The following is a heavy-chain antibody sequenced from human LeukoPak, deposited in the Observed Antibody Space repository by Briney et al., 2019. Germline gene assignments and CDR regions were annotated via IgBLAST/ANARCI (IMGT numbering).Heavy chain of an antibody. D-gene: IGHD6-19*01. CDR1: GFTFSSYS. V-gene: IGHV3-48*04. Sequence: GGSLRLSCAASGFTFSSYSMNWVRQAPGKGLEWVSYISSSSSTIYYADSVKGRFTISRDNAKNSLYLQMNSLRAEDTAVYYCARDFGMYDSSGWFDYWGQGTLVTVSS. CDR3: ARDFGMYDSSGWFDY. CDR2: ISSSSSTI. J-gene: IGHJ4*02.